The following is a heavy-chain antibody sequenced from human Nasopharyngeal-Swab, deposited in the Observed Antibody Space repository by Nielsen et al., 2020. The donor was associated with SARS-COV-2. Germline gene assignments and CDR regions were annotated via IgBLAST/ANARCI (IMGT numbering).Heavy chain of an antibody. CDR3: AKSMVRGVIMKTGSYMDV. J-gene: IGHJ6*03. Sequence: VRQAPGKGLEWVSYISSSGSTIYYADSVKGRFTISRDNSKDTLHLQMNSLRAEDTAVYYCAKSMVRGVIMKTGSYMDVWGKGTTVTVSS. D-gene: IGHD3-10*01. V-gene: IGHV3-48*01. CDR2: ISSSGSTI.